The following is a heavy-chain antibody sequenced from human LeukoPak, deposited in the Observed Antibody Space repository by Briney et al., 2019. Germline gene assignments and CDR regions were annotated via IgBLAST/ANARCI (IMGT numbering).Heavy chain of an antibody. CDR1: GFTFSSYA. J-gene: IGHJ4*02. CDR2: ISGSGGST. V-gene: IGHV3-23*01. Sequence: GGSLRLSCAASGFTFSSYAMSWVRQAPGKGLEWVSAISGSGGSTYYADSVKGRFTISRDNSKNTLYLQMNSLRAEDTAVYYCAKEEEGDILTGYYPPPDYWGQGTLVTVSS. D-gene: IGHD3-9*01. CDR3: AKEEEGDILTGYYPPPDY.